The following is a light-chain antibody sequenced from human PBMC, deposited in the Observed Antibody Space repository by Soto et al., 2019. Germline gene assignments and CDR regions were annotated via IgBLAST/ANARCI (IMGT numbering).Light chain of an antibody. V-gene: IGLV1-44*01. Sequence: QSVLAQPPSASGTPGQRVTISCAGSSSNIGSHTVNWYQQLPGTAPKLLTYNNNQRPSGVPDRFSGSKSGTSASLAISGLQSEDEADYYCAAWDDSLNVRVFGGGTKGTVL. J-gene: IGLJ3*02. CDR2: NNN. CDR3: AAWDDSLNVRV. CDR1: SSNIGSHT.